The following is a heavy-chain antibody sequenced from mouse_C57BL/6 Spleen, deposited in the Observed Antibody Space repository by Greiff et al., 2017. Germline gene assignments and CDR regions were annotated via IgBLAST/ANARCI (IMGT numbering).Heavy chain of an antibody. D-gene: IGHD2-14*01. V-gene: IGHV1-80*01. CDR2: IDPGDGDT. J-gene: IGHJ4*01. CDR3: ASEGGTYAMDY. Sequence: QVQLLQSGAELVKPGASVKLSCKASGYAFSSYWMHWVKQRPGQGLEWIGQIDPGDGDTNYNGKFKGKATLTVDKSSCTAYMQLSSLTAEDSAVYACASEGGTYAMDYWGQGTSVTVSS. CDR1: GYAFSSYW.